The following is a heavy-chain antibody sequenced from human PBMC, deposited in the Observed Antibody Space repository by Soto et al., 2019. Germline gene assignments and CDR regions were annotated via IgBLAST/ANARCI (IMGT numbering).Heavy chain of an antibody. CDR1: GGSFSGYY. CDR2: INHSGST. V-gene: IGHV4-34*01. Sequence: SETLSLTCAVYGGSFSGYYWSWIRQPPGKGLEWIGEINHSGSTNYNPSLKSRVTISVDTSKNQFSLKLSSVTAADTAVYYCARGSESRNYYYYMDVWGKGTTVTVSS. D-gene: IGHD6-13*01. CDR3: ARGSESRNYYYYMDV. J-gene: IGHJ6*03.